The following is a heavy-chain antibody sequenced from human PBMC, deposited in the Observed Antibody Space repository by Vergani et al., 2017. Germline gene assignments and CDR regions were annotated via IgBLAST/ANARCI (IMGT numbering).Heavy chain of an antibody. J-gene: IGHJ6*03. CDR1: GFTFSRHW. V-gene: IGHV3-74*01. Sequence: EVQLVESGGGLVQPGGSLRLSCAASGFTFSRHWMHWVRQAPGKGLVWVSRVNPEGTNTPYADSVKGRFTISRDNAKNSLYLQMNSLRAEDTAVYYCARGNRYCSSTSCYSYYMDVWGKGTTVTVSS. CDR3: ARGNRYCSSTSCYSYYMDV. CDR2: VNPEGTNT. D-gene: IGHD2-2*01.